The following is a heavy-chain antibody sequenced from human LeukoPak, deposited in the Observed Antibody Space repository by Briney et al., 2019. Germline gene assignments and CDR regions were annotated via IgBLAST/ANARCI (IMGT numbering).Heavy chain of an antibody. CDR2: IKHSGNT. D-gene: IGHD6-19*01. J-gene: IGHJ4*02. V-gene: IGHV4-34*01. CDR3: ARGTLYSGWSYYFDY. CDR1: GESFSDYY. Sequence: PSETLSLTCAVYGESFSDYYWSWIRQPPGKGLEWIGEIKHSGNTNYNPSLKSRVTISLDTSKNQFSLKLSSVTATDTAVYYCARGTLYSGWSYYFDYWGQGSQVTVSS.